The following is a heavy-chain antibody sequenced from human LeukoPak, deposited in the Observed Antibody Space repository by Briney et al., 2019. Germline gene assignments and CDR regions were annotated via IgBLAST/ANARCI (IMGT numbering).Heavy chain of an antibody. Sequence: PGRSLRLSCAASGFTFSNFAMHWVRQAPGEGPEWVALIWYDGTKSFYADSVQGRFTISRDNPRNTLSLQMNSLRGDDTAVYYCAKEPKQWLGAFEIWGQGALVTVSS. J-gene: IGHJ3*02. CDR3: AKEPKQWLGAFEI. V-gene: IGHV3-33*06. CDR2: IWYDGTKS. D-gene: IGHD6-19*01. CDR1: GFTFSNFA.